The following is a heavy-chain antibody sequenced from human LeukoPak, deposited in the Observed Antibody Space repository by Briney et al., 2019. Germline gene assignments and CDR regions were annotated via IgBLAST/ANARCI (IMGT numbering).Heavy chain of an antibody. D-gene: IGHD2-2*01. Sequence: SETLSLTCAVYGGSFSGYYWSWIRQPPGKGLEWIGEINHSGSTNYNPSLKSRVTISVDTSKNQFSLKLSSVTAADTAVYYCARHEVDCSSTSCQYFDYWGQGTLVTVSS. CDR3: ARHEVDCSSTSCQYFDY. CDR1: GGSFSGYY. J-gene: IGHJ4*02. CDR2: INHSGST. V-gene: IGHV4-34*01.